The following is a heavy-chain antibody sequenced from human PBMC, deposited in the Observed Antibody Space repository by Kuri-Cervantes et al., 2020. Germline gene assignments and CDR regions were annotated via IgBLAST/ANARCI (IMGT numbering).Heavy chain of an antibody. CDR2: ISAYSGDT. D-gene: IGHD2-15*01. Sequence: ASVKVSCKASGGTFSNYTISWVRQAPGQGLEWMGWISAYSGDTKYAQKFQGRVTITTDTSTSTAYMELRSLRSDDTAVYYCARDGAWSTKSIYDYWGQGTLVTVSS. CDR3: ARDGAWSTKSIYDY. J-gene: IGHJ4*02. CDR1: GGTFSNYT. V-gene: IGHV1-18*01.